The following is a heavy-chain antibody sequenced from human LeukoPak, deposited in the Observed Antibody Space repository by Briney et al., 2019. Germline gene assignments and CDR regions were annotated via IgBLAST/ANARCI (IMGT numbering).Heavy chain of an antibody. CDR1: GFTFSSYD. Sequence: GGSLRLSCAASGFTFSSYDMHWVRQATGKGLEWVSAIGTAGDTYYADSVKGRFTISRDNSKNTLYLQMNSLRAEDTAVYYCARDTPNYGMDVWGQGTTVTVSS. CDR2: IGTAGDT. J-gene: IGHJ6*02. V-gene: IGHV3-13*01. CDR3: ARDTPNYGMDV.